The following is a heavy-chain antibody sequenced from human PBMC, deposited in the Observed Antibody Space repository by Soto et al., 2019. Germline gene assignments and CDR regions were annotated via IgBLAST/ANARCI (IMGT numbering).Heavy chain of an antibody. Sequence: ETLSLTCTVSGYSIKRGYDWGWIRQAPGKGLHWIGSIYHRGATYYTPSLKSRATISLDQSKNPLALRMTAVTVAGPAMYSCVGYEYARRGHADDHWGQGTLVTVP. D-gene: IGHD2-2*01. CDR1: GYSIKRGYD. CDR3: VGYEYARRGHADDH. J-gene: IGHJ4*02. CDR2: IYHRGAT. V-gene: IGHV4-38-2*02.